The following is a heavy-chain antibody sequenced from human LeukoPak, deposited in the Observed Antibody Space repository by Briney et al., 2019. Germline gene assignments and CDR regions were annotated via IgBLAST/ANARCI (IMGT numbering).Heavy chain of an antibody. V-gene: IGHV3-69-1*01. CDR2: MTRSSAI. CDR1: GFTFGSYS. Sequence: GGSLRLSCAASGFTFGSYSMNWVRQAPGKGLEWVATMTRSSAIFYADSVKGRFTISRDNARNSVYLQMNSLRDDDTAVYSCARAQTMFWEFDGFDIWGRGTKVTVSS. D-gene: IGHD3-10*02. CDR3: ARAQTMFWEFDGFDI. J-gene: IGHJ3*02.